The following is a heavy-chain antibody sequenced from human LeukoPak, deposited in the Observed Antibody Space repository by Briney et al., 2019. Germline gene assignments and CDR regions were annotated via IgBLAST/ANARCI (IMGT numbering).Heavy chain of an antibody. J-gene: IGHJ6*03. CDR3: ARSTVTTFFPYYYYYMDV. Sequence: GGSLRLSCAASGFTFSSYSMNWVRQAPGKGLEWVSYISSSSSTIYYADSVKGRFTISRDNAKNSLYLQMNSLRAEDTAVYYCARSTVTTFFPYYYYYMDVWGKGTTVTVSS. CDR1: GFTFSSYS. D-gene: IGHD4-17*01. CDR2: ISSSSSTI. V-gene: IGHV3-48*04.